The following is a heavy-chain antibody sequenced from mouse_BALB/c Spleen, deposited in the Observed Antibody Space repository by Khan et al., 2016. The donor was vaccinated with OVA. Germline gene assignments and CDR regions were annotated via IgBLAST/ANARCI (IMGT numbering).Heavy chain of an antibody. Sequence: EVELVESGPGLVKPSQSLSLTCTVTGYSITSDYAWNWIRQFPGNQLEWMGFISYSGNTKYNPSLKSRFSITRDTSKNQVFLQLNSGTTEDTFTYYCARVYGGDFDYWGQGTSLTVSS. CDR2: ISYSGNT. J-gene: IGHJ2*02. CDR3: ARVYGGDFDY. D-gene: IGHD1-1*01. CDR1: GYSITSDYA. V-gene: IGHV3-2*02.